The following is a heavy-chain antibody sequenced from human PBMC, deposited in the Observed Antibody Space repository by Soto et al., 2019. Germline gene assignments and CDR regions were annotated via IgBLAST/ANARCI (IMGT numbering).Heavy chain of an antibody. CDR3: ARGRYDILTGYYIGNYYYYGMDV. Sequence: SETLSLTCAVYGGSFSGYYWSWIRQPPGKGLEWIGEINHSGSTNYNPSLKSRVTISVDTSKNQLSLKLSSVTAADTAVYYCARGRYDILTGYYIGNYYYYGMDVWGQGTTVTVSS. CDR1: GGSFSGYY. CDR2: INHSGST. D-gene: IGHD3-9*01. J-gene: IGHJ6*02. V-gene: IGHV4-34*01.